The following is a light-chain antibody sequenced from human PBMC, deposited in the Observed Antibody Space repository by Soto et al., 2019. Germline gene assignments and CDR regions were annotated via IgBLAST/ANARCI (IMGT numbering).Light chain of an antibody. V-gene: IGLV2-11*01. CDR3: LSYAGSYIYV. CDR1: SSDVGAYNS. J-gene: IGLJ1*01. CDR2: DVS. Sequence: QSALTQPPSVSGSPAQSVTISCTGTSSDVGAYNSVSWYQQHPGKAPKLIIYDVSKRPSGVPYRFSASKSGNTASLTISGLLAEDEADYYCLSYAGSYIYVFGTGTKVTVL.